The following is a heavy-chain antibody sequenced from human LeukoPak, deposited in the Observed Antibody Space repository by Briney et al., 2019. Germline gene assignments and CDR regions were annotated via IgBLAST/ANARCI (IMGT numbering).Heavy chain of an antibody. Sequence: PGGSLRLSCAASGFTFSSYAVTWVRQAPGRGLEWVSAISGSGLSTYYADSVKGRFTISRHNSKNTLYLEMNTLRAEDTAVYYCARDGYYDSGGYAAYYYYYMDVWGKGTTVTVSS. J-gene: IGHJ6*03. D-gene: IGHD3-22*01. CDR3: ARDGYYDSGGYAAYYYYYMDV. CDR2: ISGSGLST. V-gene: IGHV3-23*01. CDR1: GFTFSSYA.